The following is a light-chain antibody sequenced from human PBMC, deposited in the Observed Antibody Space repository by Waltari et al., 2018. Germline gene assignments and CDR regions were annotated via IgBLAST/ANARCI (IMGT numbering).Light chain of an antibody. V-gene: IGLV2-11*01. CDR1: SSDVGGYNY. CDR2: DVN. J-gene: IGLJ2*01. Sequence: QSALTQPRSVSGAPGQSVTISCTVTSSDVGGYNYVSWYQQHPYKAPKLMIYDVNKRPSGVPDRFSGSKSGNTASLTISGLQAEDEADYYCCSYAGTYTSYMFFGGGTKLTVL. CDR3: CSYAGTYTSYMF.